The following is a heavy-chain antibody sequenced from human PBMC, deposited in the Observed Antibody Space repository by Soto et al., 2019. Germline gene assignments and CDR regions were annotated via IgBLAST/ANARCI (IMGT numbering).Heavy chain of an antibody. Sequence: GGSLRLSCAASGFTFSSYAMSWVRQAPGKGLEWVSAISGSGGSTYYADSVKGRFTISRDNSKNTLYLQMNSLRAEDTAVYYCAKDTLGLSVIFAAFDIWGQGTMVTVSS. CDR2: ISGSGGST. V-gene: IGHV3-23*01. CDR1: GFTFSSYA. CDR3: AKDTLGLSVIFAAFDI. J-gene: IGHJ3*02. D-gene: IGHD5-18*01.